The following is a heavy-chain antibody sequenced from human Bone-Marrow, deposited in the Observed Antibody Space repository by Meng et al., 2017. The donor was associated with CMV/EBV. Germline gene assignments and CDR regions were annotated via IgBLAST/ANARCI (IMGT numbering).Heavy chain of an antibody. V-gene: IGHV3-7*01. D-gene: IGHD4-23*01. CDR2: IKQDGSEK. J-gene: IGHJ4*02. Sequence: GESLKISCAAPGFTFSSYWMSWVRQAPGKGLEWVANIKQDGSEKYYVDSVKGRFTISRDNAKNSLYLQMNSLRAEDTAVYYCARDGVVTPLDYWGQGTLVTVSS. CDR1: GFTFSSYW. CDR3: ARDGVVTPLDY.